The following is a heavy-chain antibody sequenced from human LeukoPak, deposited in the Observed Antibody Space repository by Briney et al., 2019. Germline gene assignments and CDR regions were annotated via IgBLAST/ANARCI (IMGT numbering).Heavy chain of an antibody. J-gene: IGHJ4*02. CDR3: ARDHALWSNCFDY. Sequence: ASVKVSCKVSGYTLTELSMHWVRQAPGKGLEWMGGFDPEDGETIYAQKFQGRVTMTEDTSTSTAYMELRSLTSDDTAVYYCARDHALWSNCFDYWGQGTLVTVSS. V-gene: IGHV1-24*01. CDR2: FDPEDGET. D-gene: IGHD2/OR15-2a*01. CDR1: GYTLTELS.